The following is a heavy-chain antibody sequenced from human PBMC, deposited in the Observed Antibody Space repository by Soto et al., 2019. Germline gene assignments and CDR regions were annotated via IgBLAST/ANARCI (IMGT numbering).Heavy chain of an antibody. CDR2: IIPIFGTA. V-gene: IGHV1-69*01. CDR1: GGTSSTNP. CDR3: AREKAGGSGSLGGMDV. J-gene: IGHJ6*02. D-gene: IGHD3-10*01. Sequence: QARLGQSGPGGKKPGSPVKSSGKASGGTSSTNPISGGRQAPGQGLKGMGGIIPIFGTANYAQKFKGRVTITADESTSTAYMELSSLRSEDTAVYYCAREKAGGSGSLGGMDVWGQGTTVTVSS.